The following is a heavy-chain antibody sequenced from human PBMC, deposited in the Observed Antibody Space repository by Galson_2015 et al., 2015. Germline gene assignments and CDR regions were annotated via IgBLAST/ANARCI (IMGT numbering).Heavy chain of an antibody. CDR2: ITEKGSIK. CDR3: AKDKEADCSDGHCPSYDYYGIDV. V-gene: IGHV3-30*18. J-gene: IGHJ6*02. CDR1: GFTFSSYG. Sequence: SLRLSCAACGFTFSSYGMNWVRQAPGKGLEWVALITEKGSIKDYADSVKGRFTITRDNSKNTLFLQMNSLRAEDTAIYYCAKDKEADCSDGHCPSYDYYGIDVWGQGTTVTVSS. D-gene: IGHD2-15*01.